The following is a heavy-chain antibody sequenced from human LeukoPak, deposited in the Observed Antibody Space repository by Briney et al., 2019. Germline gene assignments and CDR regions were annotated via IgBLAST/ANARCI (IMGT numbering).Heavy chain of an antibody. CDR1: GVTVSSNY. D-gene: IGHD1-26*01. J-gene: IGHJ6*02. V-gene: IGHV3-53*01. Sequence: GGSLRLSCAVFGVTVSSNYMSWVRQAPGKGLEWVSVLYGGGTTYYADSVKGRFTISRDNAKNSLYLQMNSLRAEDTAVYYCARRDRVGATYYYYYGMDVWGQGTTVTVSS. CDR2: LYGGGTT. CDR3: ARRDRVGATYYYYYGMDV.